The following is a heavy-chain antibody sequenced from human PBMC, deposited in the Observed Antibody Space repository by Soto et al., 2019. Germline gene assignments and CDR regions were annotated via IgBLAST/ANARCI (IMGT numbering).Heavy chain of an antibody. J-gene: IGHJ4*02. CDR3: ARATVGSRFGVPKGYYFDY. D-gene: IGHD3-10*01. CDR1: GDSISTYY. CDR2: IYYTGST. Sequence: SETLSLTCTVSGDSISTYYYSWIRQPPGKGLEWIGYIYYTGSTNYNPSLKSRVTISVDTSKNQFSLILSSVTAADTAVYYCARATVGSRFGVPKGYYFDYWGQGTLVTVSS. V-gene: IGHV4-59*01.